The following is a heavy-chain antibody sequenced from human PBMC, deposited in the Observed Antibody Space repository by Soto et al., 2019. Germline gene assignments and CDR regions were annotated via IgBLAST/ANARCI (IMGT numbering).Heavy chain of an antibody. CDR1: GYTFTSYA. CDR3: ARGITLPTPLDY. D-gene: IGHD1-20*01. Sequence: ASVKVSCKASGYTFTSYAMHWVRQAPGQRLEWMGWVNAGNGNTKYSQKFQGRVTITRDTSASTAYMELSSLRSEDTAVYYCARGITLPTPLDYWGQGTLVTSPQ. V-gene: IGHV1-3*01. CDR2: VNAGNGNT. J-gene: IGHJ4*02.